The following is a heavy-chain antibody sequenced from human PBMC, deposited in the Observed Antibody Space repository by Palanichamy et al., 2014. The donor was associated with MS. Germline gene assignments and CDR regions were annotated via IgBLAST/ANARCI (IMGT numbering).Heavy chain of an antibody. Sequence: QVQMQESGPGLVKPSGTLSLTCVVSGASITSGNWWTWVRQPPGQGLEWIGEISHSGSTNYNPSLKSRITISLNKSNNQFSLKLSSVTAADTAVYYCARDRVIPSDYGLDVWGQGTTVTVSS. CDR1: GASITSGNW. V-gene: IGHV4-4*02. CDR3: ARDRVIPSDYGLDV. D-gene: IGHD2-21*01. CDR2: ISHSGST. J-gene: IGHJ6*02.